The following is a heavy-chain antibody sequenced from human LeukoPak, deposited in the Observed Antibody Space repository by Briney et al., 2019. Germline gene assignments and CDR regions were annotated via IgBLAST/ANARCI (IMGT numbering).Heavy chain of an antibody. Sequence: SETLSLTCTVSGYSISGGYYWSWIRQPPGKGLEWIGEINRSGSTNYNPSLKSRVTISVDTSKNQFSLKLSSVTAADTAVYYCARGRYRRYSSSWYHDGRSHDTYYFDYWGQGTLVTVSS. V-gene: IGHV4-34*01. CDR2: INRSGST. CDR1: GYSISGGYY. J-gene: IGHJ4*02. CDR3: ARGRYRRYSSSWYHDGRSHDTYYFDY. D-gene: IGHD6-13*01.